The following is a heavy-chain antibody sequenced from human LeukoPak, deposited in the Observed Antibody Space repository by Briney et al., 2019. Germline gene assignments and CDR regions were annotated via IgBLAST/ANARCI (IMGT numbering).Heavy chain of an antibody. CDR2: IYYSGST. V-gene: IGHV4-59*08. D-gene: IGHD6-13*01. CDR3: ARHSSSWYWFDP. J-gene: IGHJ5*02. CDR1: GGSISSYY. Sequence: PSETLSLTCTVSGGSISSYYWSWIRQPPGKGLEWIGYIYYSGSTNYNPSLKSRVTISVDTSKNQFSLKPSSVTAADTAVYYCARHSSSWYWFDPWGQGTLVTVSS.